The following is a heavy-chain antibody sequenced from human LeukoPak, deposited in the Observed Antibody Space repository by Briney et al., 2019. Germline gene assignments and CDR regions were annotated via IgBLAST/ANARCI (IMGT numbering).Heavy chain of an antibody. CDR1: GYTFTSYG. V-gene: IGHV1-18*01. D-gene: IGHD2-15*01. CDR3: ARWSTRCSGGSCCPADY. Sequence: ASVKVSCKASGYTFTSYGISWVRQAPGQGLEWMGWISAYNGNTNYAQKLQGRVTMTTDTSTRTAYMELRSLRSDDTAVYYCARWSTRCSGGSCCPADYWGRGTLVTVSS. CDR2: ISAYNGNT. J-gene: IGHJ4*02.